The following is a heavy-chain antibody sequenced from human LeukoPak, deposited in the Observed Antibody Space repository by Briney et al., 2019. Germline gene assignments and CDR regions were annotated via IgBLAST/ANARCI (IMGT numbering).Heavy chain of an antibody. J-gene: IGHJ4*02. CDR2: INPSGGST. CDR1: GYTFTSYY. Sequence: ASVKVSCKASGYTFTSYYMHWVRQAPGQGLAWMGIINPSGGSTSYAQKFQGRVTMTRDTSTSTVYMELSSLRSEDTAVYYCARWSTVTKKLDYWGQGTLVTVSS. CDR3: ARWSTVTKKLDY. V-gene: IGHV1-46*01. D-gene: IGHD4-17*01.